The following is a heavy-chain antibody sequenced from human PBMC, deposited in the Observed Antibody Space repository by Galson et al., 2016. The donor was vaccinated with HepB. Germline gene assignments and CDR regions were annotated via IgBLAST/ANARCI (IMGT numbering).Heavy chain of an antibody. V-gene: IGHV3-23*01. CDR3: ARGVSTGFYYDSSGFYHYRGLFDY. CDR1: GFTLSNYS. Sequence: SLRLSCAASGFTLSNYSTSWIRQTPGMGLEWVSAFSASGRSTFYADSVKGRFTISRDNADKSVHLQLDNLGVEDTALYYCARGVSTGFYYDSSGFYHYRGLFDYWGQGTLVTVSS. CDR2: FSASGRST. D-gene: IGHD3-22*01. J-gene: IGHJ4*02.